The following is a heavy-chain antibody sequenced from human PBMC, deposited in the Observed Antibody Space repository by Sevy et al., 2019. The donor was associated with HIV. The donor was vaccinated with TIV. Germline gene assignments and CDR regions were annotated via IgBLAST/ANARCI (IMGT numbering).Heavy chain of an antibody. V-gene: IGHV1-8*01. D-gene: IGHD2-2*01. CDR2: MNPNSGNT. CDR1: GYXXSSYD. J-gene: IGHJ6*02. CDR3: AKILAFCSSTSCYPGYYYYGXDX. Sequence: ASVKVSCKASGYXXSSYDINWVRQATGQGLEWMGWMNPNSGNTGYAQKFQGRVTMTRNTSISTAYMELNSLRSEDTAVXYCAKILAFCSSTSCYPGYYYYGXDXWGQGTTVTVSS.